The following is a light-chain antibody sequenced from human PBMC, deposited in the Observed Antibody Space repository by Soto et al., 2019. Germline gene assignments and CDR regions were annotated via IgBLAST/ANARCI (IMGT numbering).Light chain of an antibody. V-gene: IGKV3-20*01. J-gene: IGKJ2*01. CDR3: QQYGSSPPT. CDR1: QSVSSSY. Sequence: EMVLTQSPGTLSLSPGERATLSCRASQSVSSSYLAWYQQKLGRAPRLLIYGASSRATGIPDRFSGSGSGTDFTLTVSRLEPEDFAVFYCQQYGSSPPTFGQGTKLEIK. CDR2: GAS.